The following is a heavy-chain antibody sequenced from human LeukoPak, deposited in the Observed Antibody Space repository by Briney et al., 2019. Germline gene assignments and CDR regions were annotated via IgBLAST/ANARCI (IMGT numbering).Heavy chain of an antibody. CDR3: AREEWEHTKEGAFDI. J-gene: IGHJ3*02. V-gene: IGHV1-2*04. CDR2: INPNSGGT. CDR1: GYTFTGYY. D-gene: IGHD1-26*01. Sequence: ASVKVSCKASGYTFTGYYMHWVRQAPGQGLEWMGWINPNSGGTNYAQKFQGWVTMTRDTSISTAHMELSRLRSDDTAVYYCAREEWEHTKEGAFDIWGQGTMVTVSS.